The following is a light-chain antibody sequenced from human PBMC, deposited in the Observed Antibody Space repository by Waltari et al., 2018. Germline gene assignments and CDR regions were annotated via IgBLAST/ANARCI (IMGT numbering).Light chain of an antibody. Sequence: NVLPQAPGTLSLSPGERATLSCRASQSVSSSYLAWYQQKPGQAPRLLIYGASSRATGIPDRFSGSGSGTDFTLTISRLEPEDFAVYYCQQYGSSPRTFGQGTKVEIK. CDR1: QSVSSSY. J-gene: IGKJ1*01. CDR2: GAS. V-gene: IGKV3-20*01. CDR3: QQYGSSPRT.